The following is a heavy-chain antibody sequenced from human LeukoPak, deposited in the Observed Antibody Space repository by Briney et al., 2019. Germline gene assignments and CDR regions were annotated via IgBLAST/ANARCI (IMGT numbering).Heavy chain of an antibody. CDR3: ARTYYYDSSGYYTSH. CDR2: ISSSSSTI. Sequence: PGGSLRLSCAASGFTFSSYSMNWVRQAPGKGLEWVSYISSSSSTIYYADSVKGRFTISRDNAKNSLYLQMNSLRAEDTAVYYCARTYYYDSSGYYTSHWGQGTLVTVSS. D-gene: IGHD3-22*01. V-gene: IGHV3-48*01. CDR1: GFTFSSYS. J-gene: IGHJ4*02.